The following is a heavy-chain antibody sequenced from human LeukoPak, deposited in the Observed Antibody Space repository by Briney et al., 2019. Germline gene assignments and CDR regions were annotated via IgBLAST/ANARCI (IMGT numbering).Heavy chain of an antibody. CDR2: ISGGGGSE. CDR1: GFTFGRNA. CDR3: AKILQSYYYGGFEY. J-gene: IGHJ4*02. Sequence: GGFLRLSCAASGFTFGRNAMSWVRQAPGKSLEWVSSISGGGGSESYADSVKGRFTISRDNSKNTMNLQMNSLRDDDTAVYYCAKILQSYYYGGFEYWGQGALVTVSS. V-gene: IGHV3-23*01. D-gene: IGHD3-10*01.